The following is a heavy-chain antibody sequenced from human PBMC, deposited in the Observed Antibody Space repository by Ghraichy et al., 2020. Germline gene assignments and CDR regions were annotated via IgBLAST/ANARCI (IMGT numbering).Heavy chain of an antibody. CDR2: ISGSGGST. D-gene: IGHD1-20*01. V-gene: IGHV3-23*01. CDR1: GFTFSSYA. J-gene: IGHJ6*02. CDR3: AKDPSLYNWNDRDYYYGMDV. Sequence: GGSLRLSCAASGFTFSSYAMSWVRQAPGKGLEWVSAISGSGGSTYYADSVKGRFTISRDNSKNTLYLQMNSLRAEDTAVYYCAKDPSLYNWNDRDYYYGMDVWGQGTTVTVSS.